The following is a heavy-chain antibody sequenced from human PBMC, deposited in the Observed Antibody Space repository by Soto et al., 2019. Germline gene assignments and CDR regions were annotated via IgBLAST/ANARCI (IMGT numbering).Heavy chain of an antibody. CDR1: GFTFSSYV. D-gene: IGHD6-13*01. J-gene: IGHJ4*02. CDR2: ISASGGST. Sequence: GGSVRLSCAASGFTFSSYVMSWVRQAPGTGLEWVSAISASGGSTYYADSVKGRFTMSRDNSKNILYLQMNSLRAEDTAVYYCAKLTMIALAAAGTGYFDYWGQGTLVTVSS. V-gene: IGHV3-23*01. CDR3: AKLTMIALAAAGTGYFDY.